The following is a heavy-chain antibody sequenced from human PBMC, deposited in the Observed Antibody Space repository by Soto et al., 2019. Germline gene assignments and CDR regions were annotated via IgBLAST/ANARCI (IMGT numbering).Heavy chain of an antibody. Sequence: TSETLSLTCTVSGDSITSYNWNWLRQPPGKALEWIGYVYSSESTNYNPSLKSRVTISVDTSRNQFSLKVNSVTAADTAMYYCARRAVVAVTGSLDNWLDPWGQGILVTVSS. J-gene: IGHJ5*02. V-gene: IGHV4-59*01. D-gene: IGHD2-21*01. CDR1: GDSITSYN. CDR3: ARRAVVAVTGSLDNWLDP. CDR2: VYSSEST.